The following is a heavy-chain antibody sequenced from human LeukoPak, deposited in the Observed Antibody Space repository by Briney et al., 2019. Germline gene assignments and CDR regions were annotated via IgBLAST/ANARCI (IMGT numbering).Heavy chain of an antibody. D-gene: IGHD3-22*01. CDR3: ATSMIVVLKLDY. J-gene: IGHJ4*02. CDR2: INPSGGST. Sequence: DSVKVSCKASGYTFTSYYMHWVRQPPGQGLEWMGIINPSGGSTSYAQKFQGRVTMTGDTSTSTVYMELSSPTSEDTAVYYCATSMIVVLKLDYWGQGTLVTVSS. CDR1: GYTFTSYY. V-gene: IGHV1-46*01.